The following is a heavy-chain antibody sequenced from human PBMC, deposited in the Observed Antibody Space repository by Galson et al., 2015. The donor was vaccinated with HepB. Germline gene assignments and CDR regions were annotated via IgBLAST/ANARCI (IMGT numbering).Heavy chain of an antibody. V-gene: IGHV3-23*01. Sequence: SLRLSCAASGFTFSYYPMSWVRQAPGKGLEWISAITPSGDNTYSADSMKGRFTISRDNSRNTLFLQMNSLRADDTAIYFCAKVFPEKVDGWYRQALYYFDSWGQGTRVTVSS. D-gene: IGHD6-19*01. CDR2: ITPSGDNT. J-gene: IGHJ4*02. CDR1: GFTFSYYP. CDR3: AKVFPEKVDGWYRQALYYFDS.